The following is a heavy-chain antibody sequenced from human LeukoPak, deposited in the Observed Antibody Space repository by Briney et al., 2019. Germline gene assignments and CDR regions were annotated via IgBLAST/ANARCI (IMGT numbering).Heavy chain of an antibody. CDR1: GGTFSSYA. J-gene: IGHJ4*02. CDR2: IIPIFGTA. V-gene: IGHV1-69*13. Sequence: GASVKVSCKASGGTFSSYAISWVRQAPGQGLEWMGGIIPIFGTANYAQKFQGRVTITADESTSTAYMELSSLRSEDTAVYYYARLFSGYYYDSSGYGPSDYWGQGTLVTVSS. D-gene: IGHD3-22*01. CDR3: ARLFSGYYYDSSGYGPSDY.